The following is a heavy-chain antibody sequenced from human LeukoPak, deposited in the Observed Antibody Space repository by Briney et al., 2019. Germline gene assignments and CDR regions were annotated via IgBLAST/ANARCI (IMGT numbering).Heavy chain of an antibody. D-gene: IGHD6-19*01. Sequence: GGSLRLSCAASGFTFSSYGMSWVRQAPGKGLEWVSAISGSGGSTYYADSVKGRFTISRDNSKNTLYLQMNSLRAEDTALYYCARDFRIAVAGYYYYYMDVWGKGTTVTVSS. V-gene: IGHV3-23*01. CDR2: ISGSGGST. CDR1: GFTFSSYG. J-gene: IGHJ6*03. CDR3: ARDFRIAVAGYYYYYMDV.